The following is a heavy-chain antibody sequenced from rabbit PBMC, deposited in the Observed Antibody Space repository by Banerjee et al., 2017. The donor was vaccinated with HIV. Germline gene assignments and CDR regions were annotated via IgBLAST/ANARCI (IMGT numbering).Heavy chain of an antibody. Sequence: QSLEESGGDLVKPGASLTLTCTASGFSFSSSYYMCWVRQAPGKGLEWIACIYAGSSGSTYYASWAKGRFTISKTSSTTVTLQMTSLTAADTATYFCARYIRYYTYGYAGYAYAGDMGYYFNLWGQGTLVTVS. CDR2: IYAGSSGST. V-gene: IGHV1S40*01. CDR3: ARYIRYYTYGYAGYAYAGDMGYYFNL. CDR1: GFSFSSSYY. J-gene: IGHJ4*01. D-gene: IGHD6-1*01.